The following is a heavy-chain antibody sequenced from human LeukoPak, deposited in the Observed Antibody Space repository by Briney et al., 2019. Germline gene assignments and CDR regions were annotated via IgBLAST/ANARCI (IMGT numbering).Heavy chain of an antibody. D-gene: IGHD6-13*01. CDR3: VRHGLGSSWFGFDY. CDR2: IYPGDSDP. J-gene: IGHJ4*02. V-gene: IGHV5-51*01. CDR1: GYTFTTYW. Sequence: GESLKISCKGSGYTFTTYWIGWVRQMPGKGLEWMGIIYPGDSDPRYRPSFQGQVTISADTSISTAYLQWSSLKASDSAMYYCVRHGLGSSWFGFDYWGQGTLVTVSS.